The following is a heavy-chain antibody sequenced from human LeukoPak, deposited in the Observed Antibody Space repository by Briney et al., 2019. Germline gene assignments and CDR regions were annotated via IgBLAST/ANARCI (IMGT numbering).Heavy chain of an antibody. J-gene: IGHJ4*02. Sequence: APVKVSCKASGYTFTSYSKYTIHWVRQAPGQRLEWMGWINAGIGETRYSQKFQGRVTFTGDTSANTVYMELNSLISEDTAVYYCARDSDTSDWAWVYWGQGTLVTVSS. CDR2: INAGIGET. V-gene: IGHV1-3*01. CDR1: GYTFTSYS. CDR3: ARDSDTSDWAWVY. D-gene: IGHD6-19*01.